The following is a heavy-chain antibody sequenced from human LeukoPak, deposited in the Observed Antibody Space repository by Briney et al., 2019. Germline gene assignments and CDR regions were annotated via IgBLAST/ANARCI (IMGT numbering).Heavy chain of an antibody. CDR3: AKDATAVPGTVYMDV. V-gene: IGHV3-11*04. Sequence: GGSLRLSCAASGFTFSDYYMSWIRQAPGKGLEWVSYISSSGSTIYYADSVKGRFTISRDNAKNSVYLQMTSLRAEDTALYYCAKDATAVPGTVYMDVWGKGTTVTISS. CDR1: GFTFSDYY. J-gene: IGHJ6*03. CDR2: ISSSGSTI. D-gene: IGHD2-2*01.